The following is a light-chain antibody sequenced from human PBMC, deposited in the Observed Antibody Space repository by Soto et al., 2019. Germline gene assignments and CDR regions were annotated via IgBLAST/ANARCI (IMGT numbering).Light chain of an antibody. CDR3: QQSYSSLSWT. J-gene: IGKJ1*01. V-gene: IGKV1-39*01. CDR2: AAS. Sequence: DIQMTQSLSSLSASVGDRVTITCRASQSISNYLNWYQQKPGKAPKLLIYAASSLQSGVPSRFSGSGSGTDFTLTISSLQPADFATYHCQQSYSSLSWTFGQGTKVEIK. CDR1: QSISNY.